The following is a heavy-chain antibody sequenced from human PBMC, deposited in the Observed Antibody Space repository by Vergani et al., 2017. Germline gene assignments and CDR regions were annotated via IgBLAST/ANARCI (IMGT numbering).Heavy chain of an antibody. V-gene: IGHV3-21*01. Sequence: EVQLVESGGGLVKPGGSLRLSCTASGFTFTTYSMNWVRQAPGQGLEWVSSIGSSESYIYYADSVKGRFTISRDNAKNSLYLQMNSLRAEDTAVYYCARDRTYYDFWSGYKDYWGQGTLVTVSS. CDR3: ARDRTYYDFWSGYKDY. CDR2: IGSSESYI. D-gene: IGHD3-3*01. CDR1: GFTFTTYS. J-gene: IGHJ4*02.